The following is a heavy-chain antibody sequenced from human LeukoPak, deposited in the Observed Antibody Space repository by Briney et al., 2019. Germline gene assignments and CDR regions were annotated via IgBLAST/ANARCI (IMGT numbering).Heavy chain of an antibody. CDR3: ARDWGYCSGGSCSARNWFDP. V-gene: IGHV1-46*01. D-gene: IGHD2-15*01. J-gene: IGHJ5*02. CDR2: INPSGGST. Sequence: ASVKVSRKASGYTFTSYYMHWVRQAPGQGLEWMGIINPSGGSTSYAQKFQGRVTMTRDMSTSTVYMELSSLRSEDTAVYYCARDWGYCSGGSCSARNWFDPWGQGTLVTVSS. CDR1: GYTFTSYY.